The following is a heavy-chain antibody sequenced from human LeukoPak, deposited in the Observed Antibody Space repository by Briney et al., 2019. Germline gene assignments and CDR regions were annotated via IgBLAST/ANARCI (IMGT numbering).Heavy chain of an antibody. J-gene: IGHJ4*02. CDR2: ISGSGGST. CDR1: GFTFSSYA. Sequence: GGSLRLSCAASGFTFSSYAMSWVRQAPGKGLEWVSAISGSGGSTYYADSVKGRFTISRDNSKNTLYLQMNSLRAEDTAVYYCAKDLGVIVVVTPDYWGQGTLFTVSS. V-gene: IGHV3-23*01. D-gene: IGHD3-22*01. CDR3: AKDLGVIVVVTPDY.